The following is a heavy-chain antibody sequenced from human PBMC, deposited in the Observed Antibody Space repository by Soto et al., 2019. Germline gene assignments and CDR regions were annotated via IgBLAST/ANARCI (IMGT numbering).Heavy chain of an antibody. V-gene: IGHV4-4*07. CDR1: GVSVRSYT. D-gene: IGHD2-21*02. Sequence: SETLSLTCIVSGVSVRSYTWSWVRQPANKGLEWIGRVFSSVSATYNPSLKSRVTITMDTPENRISLKLDSVTAADAGVYYCARDGMTTGDTWGPGTAVTVS. CDR3: ARDGMTTGDT. CDR2: VFSSVSA. J-gene: IGHJ4*02.